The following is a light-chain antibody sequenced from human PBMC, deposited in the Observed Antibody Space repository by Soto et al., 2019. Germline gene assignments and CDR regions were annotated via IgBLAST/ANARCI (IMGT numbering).Light chain of an antibody. J-gene: IGKJ1*01. Sequence: DIQMTQSPSTLSASVGDRVTITCRASQSISSWVAWYQQKPGKAPKLLIYDASSLESGVPSRLSGSGSGTEFTLTISSLQPDDFATDYCQQYNSSPWTFGQGTKVEIK. CDR1: QSISSW. CDR2: DAS. V-gene: IGKV1-5*01. CDR3: QQYNSSPWT.